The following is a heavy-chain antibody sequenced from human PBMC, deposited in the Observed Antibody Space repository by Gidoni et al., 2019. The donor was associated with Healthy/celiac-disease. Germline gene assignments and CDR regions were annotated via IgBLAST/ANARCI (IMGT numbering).Heavy chain of an antibody. CDR3: TTTYLQLERLTPFYFDY. CDR1: GFTFSNAW. Sequence: EVQLVESGGGLVKPGGSLRLSCAASGFTFSNAWMSWVRQAPGKGLEWVGRIKSKTDGGTTDYAAPVKGRFTISRDDSKNTLYLQMNSLKTEDTAVYYCTTTYLQLERLTPFYFDYWGQGTLVTVSS. CDR2: IKSKTDGGTT. V-gene: IGHV3-15*01. D-gene: IGHD1-1*01. J-gene: IGHJ4*02.